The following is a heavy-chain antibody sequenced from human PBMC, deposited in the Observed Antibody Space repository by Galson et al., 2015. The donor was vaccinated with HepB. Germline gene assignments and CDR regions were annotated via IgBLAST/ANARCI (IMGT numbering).Heavy chain of an antibody. CDR1: GDSVSSNSGA. D-gene: IGHD2-15*01. CDR2: TYQRSRWYV. CDR3: ASEPRRGGTCVGGFDY. J-gene: IGHJ4*02. V-gene: IGHV6-1*01. Sequence: CAISGDSVSSNSGAWNWIRQSPSRGLEWLGRTYQRSRWYVDYAISVRSRITINPDTSKNQFSLHLKSMTPEDTAVYFCASEPRRGGTCVGGFDYWGLGTLVTVSS.